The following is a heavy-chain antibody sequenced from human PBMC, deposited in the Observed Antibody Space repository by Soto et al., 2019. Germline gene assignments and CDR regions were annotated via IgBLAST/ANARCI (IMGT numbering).Heavy chain of an antibody. CDR2: SSNSGSFT. V-gene: IGHV3-11*06. CDR1: GFTFSDHY. D-gene: IGHD1-1*01. J-gene: IGHJ4*02. CDR3: VRSGDNYNRLDY. Sequence: PGGALRLSCADSGFTFSDHYMSWIRQAPGKGLEWIGYSSNSGSFTRYADSVKGRFSISRDNAKNSLYLQINSLRGDDTATYFCVRSGDNYNRLDYWGQGTPVPVSS.